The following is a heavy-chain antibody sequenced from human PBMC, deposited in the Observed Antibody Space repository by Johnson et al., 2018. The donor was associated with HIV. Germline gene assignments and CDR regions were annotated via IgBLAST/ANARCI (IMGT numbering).Heavy chain of an antibody. D-gene: IGHD6-13*01. CDR1: GFTFSNAW. J-gene: IGHJ3*02. Sequence: VQLVKSGGGLVKPGGSLRLSCAASGFTFSNAWMSWVRQAPGKGLEWIGRIKSKTDGGTTDYAAPVKGRFTISRDDSKNTLYLQMNSLKTEDTAVYYCTTCSRSGAFEIWGQGTMVTVSS. V-gene: IGHV3-15*01. CDR3: TTCSRSGAFEI. CDR2: IKSKTDGGTT.